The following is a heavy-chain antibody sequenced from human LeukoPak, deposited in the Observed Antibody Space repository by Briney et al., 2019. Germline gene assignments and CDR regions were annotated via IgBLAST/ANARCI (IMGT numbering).Heavy chain of an antibody. V-gene: IGHV4-34*01. CDR2: INHSGST. J-gene: IGHJ4*02. CDR1: GGSFSGYY. Sequence: SETLSLTCAVYGGSFSGYYWSWIRQPPGKGLEWIGEINHSGSTNYNPSLKSRVTISVDTSKNQFSLKLSSVTAADTAVYYCARVHYYDSSGYPLFDYWGQGTLVTVS. D-gene: IGHD3-22*01. CDR3: ARVHYYDSSGYPLFDY.